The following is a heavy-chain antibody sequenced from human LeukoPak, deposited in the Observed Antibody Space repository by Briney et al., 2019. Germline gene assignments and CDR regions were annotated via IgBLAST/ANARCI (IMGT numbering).Heavy chain of an antibody. CDR3: ARSPYSSGWYVFDS. CDR2: ISSSATST. CDR1: GFTFANYA. V-gene: IGHV3-23*01. D-gene: IGHD6-13*01. Sequence: GGSLRLSCAASGFTFANYAMGWVRQAPGTGLEWVSVISSSATSTYYADSVKGRFTISRDNSRNTLYLKMNSLRAEDTAVYYCARSPYSSGWYVFDSWGQGTLVTVSS. J-gene: IGHJ5*01.